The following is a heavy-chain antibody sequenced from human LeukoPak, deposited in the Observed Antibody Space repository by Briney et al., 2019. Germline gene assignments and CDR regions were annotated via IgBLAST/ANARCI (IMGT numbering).Heavy chain of an antibody. V-gene: IGHV3-7*04. J-gene: IGHJ4*02. Sequence: GGSLRLSCAASGFTFSSHWMSWVRQAPGKGLEWVACIKQDGSDIYYVDSVKGRFTISRDNAKNSLCLQMNSLRAEDTAVYYCARGGWYYFDYWGQGTLVTVPS. CDR3: ARGGWYYFDY. D-gene: IGHD3-22*01. CDR2: IKQDGSDI. CDR1: GFTFSSHW.